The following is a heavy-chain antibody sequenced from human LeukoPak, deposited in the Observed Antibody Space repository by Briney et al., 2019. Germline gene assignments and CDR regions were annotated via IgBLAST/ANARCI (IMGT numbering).Heavy chain of an antibody. D-gene: IGHD2-2*01. CDR2: ISAYNGNT. J-gene: IGHJ4*02. CDR3: ARDVGYCSSTSCSRGDY. CDR1: GYTFTNYG. Sequence: ASVKVSCKASGYTFTNYGISWVRQAPGQGLEWMGRISAYNGNTDYAQKLQGRVTMTTDTSTTTAYMELRSLRSDDTAVCYCARDVGYCSSTSCSRGDYWGQGTLVTVSS. V-gene: IGHV1-18*01.